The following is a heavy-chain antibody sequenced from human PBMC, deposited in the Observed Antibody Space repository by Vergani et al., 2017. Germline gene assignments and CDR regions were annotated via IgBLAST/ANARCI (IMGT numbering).Heavy chain of an antibody. D-gene: IGHD6-13*01. J-gene: IGHJ6*02. CDR1: GYSFTSYW. CDR2: IDPSDSYT. V-gene: IGHV5-10-1*03. CDR3: ARQSSSSLSLKGMDV. Sequence: EVQLVQSGAEVKKPGESLRISCKGSGYSFTSYWISWVRQMPGKGLEWMGRIDPSDSYTNYSPSFQGHVTISADKSSSTAYLQWSSLKASDTAMYYCARQSSSSLSLKGMDVWGQGTTVTVSS.